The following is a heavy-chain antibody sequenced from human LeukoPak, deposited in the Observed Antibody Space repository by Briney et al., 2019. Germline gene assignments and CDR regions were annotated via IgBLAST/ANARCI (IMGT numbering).Heavy chain of an antibody. CDR3: AREGSSSWYDY. D-gene: IGHD6-13*01. J-gene: IGHJ4*02. Sequence: PGGSLRLSCAASGITFSSYSMNWVRQAPGKGLEWVSSISSSSSYIYYADSVKGRFTISRDNAKNSLYLQMNSLRAEDTAVYYCAREGSSSWYDYWGQGTLVTVSS. CDR2: ISSSSSYI. V-gene: IGHV3-21*01. CDR1: GITFSSYS.